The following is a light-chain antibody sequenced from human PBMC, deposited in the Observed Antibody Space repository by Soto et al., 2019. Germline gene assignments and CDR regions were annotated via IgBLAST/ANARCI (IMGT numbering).Light chain of an antibody. CDR2: GAS. V-gene: IGKV3-20*01. J-gene: IGKJ3*01. Sequence: EIVLTQSPGTLSLSPGERATLSCRASQSVSSSYLAWYQQKPGQAPRLLIYGASSRATGIPDRFSGSGSVTDFTLTISRLEPEYFAVYYCQQYGSSLLFTFGPGTKVDIK. CDR3: QQYGSSLLFT. CDR1: QSVSSSY.